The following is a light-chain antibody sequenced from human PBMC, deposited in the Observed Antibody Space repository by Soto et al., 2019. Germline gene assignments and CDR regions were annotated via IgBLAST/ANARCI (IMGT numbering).Light chain of an antibody. CDR1: QSISSW. J-gene: IGKJ1*01. CDR3: QHYNSYSGA. V-gene: IGKV1-5*03. CDR2: NAS. Sequence: DIQMTQSPATVSASVGDRVTSTCRASQSISSWLAWYQQKPGKAPKLLIYNASTLKSGVPSRFSGSGSGTEFTLTISSLQPDDFATYYCQHYNSYSGAFGQGTKVDI.